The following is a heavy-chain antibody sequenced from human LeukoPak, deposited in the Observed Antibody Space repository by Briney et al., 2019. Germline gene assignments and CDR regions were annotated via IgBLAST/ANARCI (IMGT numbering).Heavy chain of an antibody. J-gene: IGHJ4*02. D-gene: IGHD5-12*01. Sequence: AGRSLRLSCAASGFSFSTSWMAWVRQAPGKGLQWVGNINPDESHTDYIDSVKGRFTMSRDNAENSLFLQVHSLRDEDTAVYYCARDRAYDAFDYWGRGTLVTVPS. CDR2: INPDESHT. V-gene: IGHV3-7*01. CDR1: GFSFSTSW. CDR3: ARDRAYDAFDY.